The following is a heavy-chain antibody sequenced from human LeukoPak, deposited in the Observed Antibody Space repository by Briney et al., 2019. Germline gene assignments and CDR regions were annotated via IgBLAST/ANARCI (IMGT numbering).Heavy chain of an antibody. Sequence: SETLSLTCAVSGYSISSGYYWGWIRQPPGKGLEWIGSIYHSGSTYYNPSLKSRVTISVDTSKNQFSLKLSSVTAADTAVYYCARVEYSGYEPYDYWGKGTLVTVSS. J-gene: IGHJ4*02. CDR2: IYHSGST. CDR1: GYSISSGYY. D-gene: IGHD5-12*01. V-gene: IGHV4-38-2*01. CDR3: ARVEYSGYEPYDY.